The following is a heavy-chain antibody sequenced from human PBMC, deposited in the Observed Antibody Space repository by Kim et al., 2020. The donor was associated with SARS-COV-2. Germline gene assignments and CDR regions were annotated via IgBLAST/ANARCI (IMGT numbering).Heavy chain of an antibody. D-gene: IGHD3-22*01. J-gene: IGHJ1*01. V-gene: IGHV4-39*01. CDR2: IYYSGST. CDR1: GGSISSSSYY. Sequence: SETLSLTCTVSGGSISSSSYYWGWIRQPPGKGLEWIGSIYYSGSTYYNPSLKSRVTISVDTSKNQFSLKLSSVTAADTAVYYCARHPTYYYDSSGYYSYFQHWGQGTLVTVSS. CDR3: ARHPTYYYDSSGYYSYFQH.